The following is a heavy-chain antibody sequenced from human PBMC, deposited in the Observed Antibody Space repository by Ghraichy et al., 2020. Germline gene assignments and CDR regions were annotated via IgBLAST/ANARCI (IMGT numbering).Heavy chain of an antibody. CDR3: ARWSSPTMDDFYYNGMDV. D-gene: IGHD3/OR15-3a*01. V-gene: IGHV3-64*01. Sequence: GGSLRLSCAASGFTFRRSAMHWVRQAPGKGLEYVSAIAGNGDKTYYATSVKGRFTISRDNSNNTLYLQMGSLRPEDMGVYYCARWSSPTMDDFYYNGMDVWGQGTTVTVSS. CDR2: IAGNGDKT. J-gene: IGHJ6*02. CDR1: GFTFRRSA.